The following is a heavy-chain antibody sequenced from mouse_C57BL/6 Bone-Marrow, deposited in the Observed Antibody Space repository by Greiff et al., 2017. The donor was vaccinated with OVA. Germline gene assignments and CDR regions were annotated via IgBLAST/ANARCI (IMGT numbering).Heavy chain of an antibody. D-gene: IGHD1-1*01. J-gene: IGHJ2*01. CDR1: GFNIKDYY. CDR2: IDPEDGET. Sequence: VQLQQSGAELVKPGASVKLSCTASGFNIKDYYMHWVKQRTEQGLEWIGRIDPEDGETKYAPNFQGKATITADTSSNTAYLQLSSLTSEDTSVYYCAIYYYGSSYCYFDYWGQGTTLTVSS. V-gene: IGHV14-2*01. CDR3: AIYYYGSSYCYFDY.